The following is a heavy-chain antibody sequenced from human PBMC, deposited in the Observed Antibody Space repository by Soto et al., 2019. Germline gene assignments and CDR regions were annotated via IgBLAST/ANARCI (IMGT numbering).Heavy chain of an antibody. Sequence: PGGSLRLSCAASGFTFSSYSMNWVRQAPGKGLEWVSYISSSSSTIYYADSVKGRFTISRDNAKHSLYLQMNSLRDEDTAVYYCARPEYSSSSYGMDVWGQGTTVTVSS. CDR3: ARPEYSSSSYGMDV. CDR2: ISSSSSTI. J-gene: IGHJ6*02. CDR1: GFTFSSYS. V-gene: IGHV3-48*02. D-gene: IGHD6-6*01.